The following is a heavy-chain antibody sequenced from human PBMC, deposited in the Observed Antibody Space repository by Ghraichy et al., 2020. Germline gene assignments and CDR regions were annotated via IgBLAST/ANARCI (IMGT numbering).Heavy chain of an antibody. CDR2: ISYDGSNK. CDR3: AREPIVKGSFDI. Sequence: LSLTCAASGFTFSSYAMHWVRQAPGKGLEWVAVISYDGSNKYYADSVKGRFTISRDNSKNTLYLQMNSLRAEDTAVYYCAREPIVKGSFDIWGQGTMVTVSS. V-gene: IGHV3-30-3*01. J-gene: IGHJ3*02. D-gene: IGHD3-22*01. CDR1: GFTFSSYA.